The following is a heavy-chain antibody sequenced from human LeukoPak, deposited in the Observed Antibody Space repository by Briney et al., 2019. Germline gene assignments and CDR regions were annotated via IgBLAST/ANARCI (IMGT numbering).Heavy chain of an antibody. V-gene: IGHV5-51*01. D-gene: IGHD6-13*01. CDR3: ARHGVGSSWFGFDF. CDR1: GYSFNTYW. J-gene: IGHJ4*02. Sequence: GESLKISRQASGYSFNTYWIGWVRQMPGKGLEWMGIINPGDSDPRYSPSFQGRATISADRSISTAYLQWSSLKASDTAMYYCARHGVGSSWFGFDFWGQGTLVTVSS. CDR2: INPGDSDP.